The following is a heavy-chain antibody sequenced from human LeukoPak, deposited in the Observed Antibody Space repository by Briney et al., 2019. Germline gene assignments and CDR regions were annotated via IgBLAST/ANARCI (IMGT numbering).Heavy chain of an antibody. Sequence: ASVKVSCKSSGYTFTSYYIHLVRQAPGQGFEWMAIINPSDGSTTNSQKFQGRVTMTRDTSTSTVYMELSGLRSEDAGLYYCARIRDGYNDAYDIWGQGTMVTVSS. J-gene: IGHJ3*02. D-gene: IGHD5-24*01. CDR1: GYTFTSYY. CDR2: INPSDGST. CDR3: ARIRDGYNDAYDI. V-gene: IGHV1-46*01.